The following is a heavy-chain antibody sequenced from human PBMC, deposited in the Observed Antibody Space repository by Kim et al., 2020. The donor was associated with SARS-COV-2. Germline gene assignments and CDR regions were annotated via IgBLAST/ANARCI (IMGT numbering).Heavy chain of an antibody. J-gene: IGHJ3*02. V-gene: IGHV1-2*06. CDR1: GHTVNGYY. D-gene: IGHD3-22*01. CDR3: ATTRQIYYYYDSSAETPFDI. CDR2: INPNSGGT. Sequence: ASVKVSCKASGHTVNGYYMHWVRQAPGQGLEWMGRINPNSGGTNYAQKFEGRVTMTRDTSMTTVYMELSRLRSDDTAVYYCATTRQIYYYYDSSAETPFDIGGQGTKVTV.